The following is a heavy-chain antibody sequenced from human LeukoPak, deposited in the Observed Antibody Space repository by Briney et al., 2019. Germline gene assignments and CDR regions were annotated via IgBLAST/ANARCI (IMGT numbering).Heavy chain of an antibody. D-gene: IGHD4-11*01. CDR3: ARGPTVSETGYFDY. CDR2: VNHRGDT. CDR1: GGSFTAYY. V-gene: IGHV4-34*01. Sequence: SETLSLTCAVYGGSFTAYYWSWIRPSPGKGLQWIAEVNHRGDTNYNPSVKGRVTISVDTSKNQFSLKVTSLTAADTAVYYCARGPTVSETGYFDYWGQGTLVTVSS. J-gene: IGHJ4*03.